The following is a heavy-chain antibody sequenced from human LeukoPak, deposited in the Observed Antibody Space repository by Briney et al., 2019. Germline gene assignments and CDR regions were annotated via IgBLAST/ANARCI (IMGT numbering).Heavy chain of an antibody. D-gene: IGHD3-22*01. Sequence: GASVKVSCKASGYTFTSYGISWVRQAPGQGLEWMGWISAYNGNTNYAQKLQGRVTMTTDTSTSTAYMELRSLRSDDTAVYYCARDTTDYYDSSGLDYWGQGTLVTVSS. J-gene: IGHJ4*02. V-gene: IGHV1-18*01. CDR3: ARDTTDYYDSSGLDY. CDR1: GYTFTSYG. CDR2: ISAYNGNT.